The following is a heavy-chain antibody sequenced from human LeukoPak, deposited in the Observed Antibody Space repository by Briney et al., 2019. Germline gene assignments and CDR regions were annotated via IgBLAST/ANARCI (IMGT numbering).Heavy chain of an antibody. Sequence: PGGSLRLSCAVSGFTVSSNYMTWVRQAPGKGLEWVSVIYRGGSTYYADSVKGRSTISRDSSKNTVYLQMNSLRAEDTAVYYCATGAGDNWYFDLWGRGTLVTVSS. CDR2: IYRGGST. J-gene: IGHJ2*01. D-gene: IGHD3-16*01. CDR3: ATGAGDNWYFDL. CDR1: GFTVSSNY. V-gene: IGHV3-53*01.